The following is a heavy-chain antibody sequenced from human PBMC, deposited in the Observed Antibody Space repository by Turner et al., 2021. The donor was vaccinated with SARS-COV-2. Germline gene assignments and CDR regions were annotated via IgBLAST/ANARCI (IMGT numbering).Heavy chain of an antibody. Sequence: VQLQESGPGLVKPSGTLSLTCAVSGGSISSSNWWSWVRQPPGKGLEVIGEIYQSGSTNYKPSLKSRVTISVDKSKNQFSLKLSSVTAADTAVYYCARRYCRSTSCPNYFDYWGQGTLVTVSS. V-gene: IGHV4-4*02. CDR1: GGSISSSNW. J-gene: IGHJ4*02. D-gene: IGHD2-2*01. CDR2: IYQSGST. CDR3: ARRYCRSTSCPNYFDY.